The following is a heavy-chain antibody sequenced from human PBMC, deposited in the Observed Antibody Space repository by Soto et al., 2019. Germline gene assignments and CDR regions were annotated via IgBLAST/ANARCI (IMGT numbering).Heavy chain of an antibody. V-gene: IGHV4-30-4*01. Sequence: QVQLQESGPGLVKPSQTLSLTCTVSGGSISSGDYYWSWIRQPPGKGLEWIGYIYYSGSTYYNPSLKSRVTISVDTSKNQFSLKLSSVTAADTAVYYCAGEETDTAMGDYYYGMDVWGQGTTVTVSS. CDR2: IYYSGST. CDR1: GGSISSGDYY. D-gene: IGHD5-18*01. CDR3: AGEETDTAMGDYYYGMDV. J-gene: IGHJ6*02.